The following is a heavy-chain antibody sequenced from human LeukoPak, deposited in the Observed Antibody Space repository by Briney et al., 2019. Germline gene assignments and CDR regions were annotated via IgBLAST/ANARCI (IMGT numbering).Heavy chain of an antibody. CDR3: ARGRVGATWAYFDY. V-gene: IGHV4-34*01. J-gene: IGHJ4*02. D-gene: IGHD1-26*01. Sequence: SETLSLTCAVYGGSFSGYYSSRLRQPTGNGLELIGEINHSGSTNYNPSLKSRVTISVDTSKNQFSLKLSSVTAADTAVYYCARGRVGATWAYFDYWGQGNLVTVSS. CDR1: GGSFSGYY. CDR2: INHSGST.